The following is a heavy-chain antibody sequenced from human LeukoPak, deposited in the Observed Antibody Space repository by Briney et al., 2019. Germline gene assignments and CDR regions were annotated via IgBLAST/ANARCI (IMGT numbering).Heavy chain of an antibody. D-gene: IGHD6-13*01. CDR1: GFTFSRYW. CDR2: IKQDGSEK. Sequence: GGSLRLSCAASGFTFSRYWMSWVRQAPGKGLEWVANIKQDGSEKYYVDSVKGRFTISRDNAKNSLYLQMNSLRAEDTAVYYCARSGIAAAGGDFDYWGQGTLVTVSS. J-gene: IGHJ4*02. V-gene: IGHV3-7*03. CDR3: ARSGIAAAGGDFDY.